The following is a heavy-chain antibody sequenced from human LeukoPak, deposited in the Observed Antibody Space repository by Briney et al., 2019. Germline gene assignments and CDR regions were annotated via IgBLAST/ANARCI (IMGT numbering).Heavy chain of an antibody. J-gene: IGHJ4*02. D-gene: IGHD4-11*01. CDR3: ATRDSNLGYFDY. CDR2: IYYSGST. V-gene: IGHV4-59*01. CDR1: GGSISSYY. Sequence: PSETLPLTCTVSGGSISSYYWSWIRQPPGKGLEWIGYIYYSGSTNYNPSLKSRVTISVDTSKNQFSLKLSSVTAADTAVYYCATRDSNLGYFDYWGQGTLVTVSS.